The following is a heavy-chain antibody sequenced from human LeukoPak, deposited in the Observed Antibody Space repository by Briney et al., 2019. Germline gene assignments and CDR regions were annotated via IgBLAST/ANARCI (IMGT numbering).Heavy chain of an antibody. V-gene: IGHV3-53*01. CDR1: GFTVSSNY. J-gene: IGHJ4*02. CDR2: IYSGGST. CDR3: ARLTITSGWYEDF. Sequence: PGGSLRLSCAASGFTVSSNYMSWVRQAPGKGLEWVSLIYSGGSTSYADSVKGRFTFSRDNSKNTLYLQMNSLRAEDTAVYYCARLTITSGWYEDFWGQGTLVTVSS. D-gene: IGHD6-19*01.